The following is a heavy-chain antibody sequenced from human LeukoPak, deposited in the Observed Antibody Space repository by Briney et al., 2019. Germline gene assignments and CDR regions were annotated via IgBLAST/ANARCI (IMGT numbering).Heavy chain of an antibody. D-gene: IGHD6-6*01. CDR3: ARGLSIAARQEIDY. J-gene: IGHJ4*02. CDR2: ISSSSSYI. CDR1: GFTFSSYS. Sequence: KSGGSLRLSCAASGFTFSSYSMNWVRQAPGKGLEWVSSISSSSSYIYYADSVKGRFTISRDNAKNSLYLRMNSLRAEDTAVYYCARGLSIAARQEIDYWGQGTLVTVSS. V-gene: IGHV3-21*01.